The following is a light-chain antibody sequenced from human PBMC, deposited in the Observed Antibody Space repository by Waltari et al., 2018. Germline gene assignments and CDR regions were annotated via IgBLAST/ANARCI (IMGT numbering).Light chain of an antibody. CDR3: SSYTGRSTLLYV. J-gene: IGLJ1*01. CDR2: EVS. Sequence: QSALTQPASVSGSPGQSITISCTGTRSDVGRYNYVAWYQQYPGKAPKLMISEVSNRPSGISNPFSGSKSGNTASLTISGLQAEDEAYYYCSSYTGRSTLLYVFGTGTKVTVL. V-gene: IGLV2-14*01. CDR1: RSDVGRYNY.